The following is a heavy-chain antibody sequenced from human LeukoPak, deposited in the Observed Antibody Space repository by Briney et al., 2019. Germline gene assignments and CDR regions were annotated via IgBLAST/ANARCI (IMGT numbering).Heavy chain of an antibody. CDR2: IDYSGST. V-gene: IGHV4-39*01. Sequence: SETLSLPCTVSGGSISSSSYYWGWIRQPPGKGMEWIGSIDYSGSTYENPSLKSRVTMSVDTSKNQFSLKLSSVTAADTAVYYCARQGSYRSGWSIDYWGQGTLVTVSS. J-gene: IGHJ4*02. CDR3: ARQGSYRSGWSIDY. CDR1: GGSISSSSYY. D-gene: IGHD6-19*01.